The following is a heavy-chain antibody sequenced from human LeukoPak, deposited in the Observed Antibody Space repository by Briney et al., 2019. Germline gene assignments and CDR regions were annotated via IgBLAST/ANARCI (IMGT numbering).Heavy chain of an antibody. Sequence: GGSLRLSCAASGFTFSSYWMHWVLQAPGKGLLWVSRINSDGISTSYADSVKGRFTISRDNAKNTLYLQMNSLRADDTAVYYCAKGGATVIDYWGQGTLVTVSS. V-gene: IGHV3-74*01. J-gene: IGHJ4*02. CDR3: AKGGATVIDY. D-gene: IGHD4-17*01. CDR1: GFTFSSYW. CDR2: INSDGIST.